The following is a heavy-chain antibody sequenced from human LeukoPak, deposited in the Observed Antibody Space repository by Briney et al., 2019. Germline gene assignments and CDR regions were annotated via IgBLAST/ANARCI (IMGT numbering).Heavy chain of an antibody. CDR1: GYTFTSYY. J-gene: IGHJ5*02. Sequence: GASVKVSCKASGYTFTSYYMHWVRQAPGQGLEWMGWINPNSGGTNYAQKFQGRVTMTRDTSISTAYMELSRLRSDDTAVYYCARDTYYDILTGYELQNWFDPWGQGTLVTVSS. D-gene: IGHD3-9*01. CDR3: ARDTYYDILTGYELQNWFDP. CDR2: INPNSGGT. V-gene: IGHV1-2*02.